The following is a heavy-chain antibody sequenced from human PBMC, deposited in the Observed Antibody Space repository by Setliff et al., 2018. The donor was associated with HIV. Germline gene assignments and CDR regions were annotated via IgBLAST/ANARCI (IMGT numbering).Heavy chain of an antibody. D-gene: IGHD1-1*01. CDR3: ARDLRGTQSSDY. J-gene: IGHJ4*02. CDR2: IYYNGNT. V-gene: IGHV4-59*12. CDR1: GGSITGYY. Sequence: SETLSLTCTVSGGSITGYYWSWIRQPPGKGLEWIGTIYYNGNTFYDPSLKSRVTISVDTSKNQFSLKLRSVTAADTAVYYCARDLRGTQSSDYWGQGTLVTVSS.